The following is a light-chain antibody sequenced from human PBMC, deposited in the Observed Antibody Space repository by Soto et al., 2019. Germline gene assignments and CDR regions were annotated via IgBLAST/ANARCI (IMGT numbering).Light chain of an antibody. Sequence: QAVVIQPPSASGTPGQRVTISCSGSNSNIGNNNVYWYQQLPGTAPKLLIYKNNQRPSGVPDRFSGSRSGTSASLAISGLRSEEDSDYYCAAWDDSLSGRIFGGGTKLTVL. J-gene: IGLJ2*01. CDR2: KNN. CDR3: AAWDDSLSGRI. CDR1: NSNIGNNN. V-gene: IGLV1-47*01.